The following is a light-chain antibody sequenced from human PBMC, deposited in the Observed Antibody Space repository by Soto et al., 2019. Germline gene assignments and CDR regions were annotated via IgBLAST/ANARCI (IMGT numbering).Light chain of an antibody. CDR1: QDIRNY. CDR2: DAS. J-gene: IGKJ4*01. CDR3: QQLRSYPST. Sequence: IHLTQSASALAASALAIVTATFRASQDIRNYLAWYQQRTGKAPKLLICDASTLYSGVPSRFSGSGSGTDFTLTISGLQHEDFAAYYCQQLRSYPSTFGGGTKVDI. V-gene: IGKV1-9*01.